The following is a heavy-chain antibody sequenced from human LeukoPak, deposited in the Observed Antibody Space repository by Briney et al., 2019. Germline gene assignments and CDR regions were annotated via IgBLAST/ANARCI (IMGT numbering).Heavy chain of an antibody. CDR3: ARHGYYYDSSGYSDAFDI. CDR1: GGSISSYY. J-gene: IGHJ3*02. V-gene: IGHV4-59*08. D-gene: IGHD3-22*01. Sequence: SETLSLTCTVSGGSISSYYWGWIRQPPGKGLEWIGYIYYSGSTNYNPSLKSRVTISVDTSKNQFSLKLSSVTAADTAVYYCARHGYYYDSSGYSDAFDIWGQGTMVTVSS. CDR2: IYYSGST.